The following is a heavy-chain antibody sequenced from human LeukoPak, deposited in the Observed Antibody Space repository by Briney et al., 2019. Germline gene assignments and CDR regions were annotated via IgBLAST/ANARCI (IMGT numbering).Heavy chain of an antibody. J-gene: IGHJ6*03. Sequence: PSETLSLTCTVSGGSISSGGYYWSWIRQHPGKGLEWIGYVYYGGSTYYNPSLKSRVTISVDTSKNQFSLKLSSVTAADTAVYYCAVVATSRPVYGYYYYMDVWGKGTTVTVSS. CDR1: GGSISSGGYY. CDR2: VYYGGST. D-gene: IGHD5-12*01. CDR3: AVVATSRPVYGYYYYMDV. V-gene: IGHV4-31*03.